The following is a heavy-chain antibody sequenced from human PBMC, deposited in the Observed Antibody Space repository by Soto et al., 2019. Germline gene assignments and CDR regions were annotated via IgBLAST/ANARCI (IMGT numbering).Heavy chain of an antibody. CDR3: ARSSQWLVGGLDY. V-gene: IGHV3-48*01. CDR2: ISSSSSTI. D-gene: IGHD6-19*01. J-gene: IGHJ4*02. Sequence: EVQLVESGGGLVQPGESLRLSCAASGFSFSSYNINWVRQAPGKGLEWVSYISSSSSTIYYADSVKGRFTISRDNAKNSLYLQMNSLRAEDTAVYYCARSSQWLVGGLDYWGQGTLVTVSS. CDR1: GFSFSSYN.